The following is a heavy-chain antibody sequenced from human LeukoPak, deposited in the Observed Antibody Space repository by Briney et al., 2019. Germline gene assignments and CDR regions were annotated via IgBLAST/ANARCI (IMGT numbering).Heavy chain of an antibody. CDR2: IYYSGST. V-gene: IGHV4-39*01. CDR1: GGSISSSSYY. Sequence: PSETLPLTCTVPGGSISSSSYYWGWIRQPPGKGLEWIGSIYYSGSTYYNPSLKSRVTISVDTSKNQFSLKLSSVTAADTAVYYCARHSSGYYFFNYWGQGTLVTVSS. D-gene: IGHD3-22*01. CDR3: ARHSSGYYFFNY. J-gene: IGHJ4*02.